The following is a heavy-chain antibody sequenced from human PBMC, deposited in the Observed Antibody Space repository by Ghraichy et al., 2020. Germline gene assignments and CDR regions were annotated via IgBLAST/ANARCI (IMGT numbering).Heavy chain of an antibody. CDR2: IIPIFGTP. CDR1: GGTFTSYC. Sequence: SVKVSCKSSGGTFTSYCINWVRQAPGQGLQWMGGIIPIFGTPNYAQTFQGRVTITADGSTSTVYMELNTLTSEDTAVYYCARGATVTSDRFDPWGQGTLVTVSS. D-gene: IGHD4-17*01. J-gene: IGHJ5*02. V-gene: IGHV1-69*13. CDR3: ARGATVTSDRFDP.